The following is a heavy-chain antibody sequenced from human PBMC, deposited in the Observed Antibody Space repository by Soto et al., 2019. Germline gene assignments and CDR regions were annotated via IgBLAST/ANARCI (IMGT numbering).Heavy chain of an antibody. J-gene: IGHJ4*02. D-gene: IGHD2-15*01. CDR2: IEYSGTT. CDR1: GGSISGYN. CDR3: ARGGGSPDY. Sequence: QVRLQESGPGLVKTSETLSITCTVSGGSISGYNWSWIRQPPGKELECIGYIEYSGTTNYNPSLKSRVTMSIDTSKNQFSLKLSSVTAADTAVYYCARGGGSPDYWGQGTLGTVSS. V-gene: IGHV4-59*01.